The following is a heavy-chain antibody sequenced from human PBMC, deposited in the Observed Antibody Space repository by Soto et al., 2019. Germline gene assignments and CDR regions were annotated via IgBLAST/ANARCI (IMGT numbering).Heavy chain of an antibody. Sequence: GGSLRLSCAASGFTFSSYAMHWVRRAPGKGLEWVAVISYDGSNKYYADSVKGRFTISRDNSKNTLYLQMNSLRAEDTAVYYCARIYDSSSYYYGMDVWGQGTTVTVSS. CDR2: ISYDGSNK. D-gene: IGHD3-22*01. CDR3: ARIYDSSSYYYGMDV. J-gene: IGHJ6*02. V-gene: IGHV3-30-3*01. CDR1: GFTFSSYA.